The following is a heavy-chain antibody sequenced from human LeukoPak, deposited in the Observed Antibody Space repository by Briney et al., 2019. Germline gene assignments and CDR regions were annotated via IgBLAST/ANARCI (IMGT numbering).Heavy chain of an antibody. CDR3: ARGGQSDFWSGHKDY. D-gene: IGHD3-3*01. J-gene: IGHJ4*02. CDR1: GFTFSSYS. Sequence: GGSLRLSCAASGFTFSSYSMSWVRQAPGKGLEWVSSISSSSYIYYADSVKGRFTISRDNAKNSLYLQMNSLRAEDTAVYYCARGGQSDFWSGHKDYWGQGTLVTVSS. V-gene: IGHV3-21*01. CDR2: ISSSSYI.